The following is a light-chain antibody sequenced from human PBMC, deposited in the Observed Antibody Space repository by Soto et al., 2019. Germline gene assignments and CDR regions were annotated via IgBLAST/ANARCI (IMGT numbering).Light chain of an antibody. V-gene: IGKV3-20*01. CDR1: QSVSNNY. Sequence: EIVLTQSPGTLSLSPGERATLSCRASQSVSNNYLAWYQQKPGQAPRLLIYSASNRATGIPDRFSGSGSGTDLTLTISRLEPEDFAVYHCQQYGSSGTFGQGTKVDIK. CDR2: SAS. CDR3: QQYGSSGT. J-gene: IGKJ1*01.